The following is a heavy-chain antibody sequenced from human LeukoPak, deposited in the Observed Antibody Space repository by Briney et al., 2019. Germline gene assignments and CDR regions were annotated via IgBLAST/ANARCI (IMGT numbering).Heavy chain of an antibody. V-gene: IGHV4-59*01. CDR1: GGSISTYY. Sequence: PSETLSLTRTVSGGSISTYYWSWIRQPPGKGLEWIGYIYYSGSTSYNPSLKSRITISVDTFKNQFSLKLSSVTAADTAVYYCARDTGVVVGYFQHWGQGTLVTVSS. CDR3: ARDTGVVVGYFQH. CDR2: IYYSGST. J-gene: IGHJ1*01. D-gene: IGHD2-15*01.